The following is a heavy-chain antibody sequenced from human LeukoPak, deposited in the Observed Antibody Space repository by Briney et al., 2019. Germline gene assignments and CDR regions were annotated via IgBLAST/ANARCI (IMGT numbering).Heavy chain of an antibody. CDR2: IYYSGST. D-gene: IGHD3-22*01. CDR1: GGSISSSTYY. V-gene: IGHV4-39*01. Sequence: PSETLSLTCTVSGGSISSSTYYWAWIRQLPGKGLEWLGSIYYSGSTYCNPSLKSRVTISVDTSKNQFSLKLSSVTAADTAVYYCARQNDSSGYFHDDWGQGTLVTVSS. CDR3: ARQNDSSGYFHDD. J-gene: IGHJ4*02.